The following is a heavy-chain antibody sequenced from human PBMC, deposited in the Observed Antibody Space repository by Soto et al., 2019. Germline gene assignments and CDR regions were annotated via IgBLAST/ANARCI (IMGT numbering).Heavy chain of an antibody. CDR1: GFTFSSYG. J-gene: IGHJ6*02. Sequence: GGSLRLSCAASGFTFSSYGMHWVRQAPGKGLEWVAVIWYDGSNKYDADSVKGRFTISRNNSKNTLYLQMNSLRAEDTAVYYCARDGGMQGMVRGVIATYYYYGMDVWGQGTTVTVSS. D-gene: IGHD3-10*01. V-gene: IGHV3-33*01. CDR3: ARDGGMQGMVRGVIATYYYYGMDV. CDR2: IWYDGSNK.